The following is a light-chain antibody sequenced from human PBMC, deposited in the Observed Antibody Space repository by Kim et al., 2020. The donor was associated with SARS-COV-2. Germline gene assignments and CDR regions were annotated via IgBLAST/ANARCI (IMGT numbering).Light chain of an antibody. J-gene: IGLJ3*02. V-gene: IGLV10-54*01. CDR3: SAWDRTLTIWL. CDR2: RTN. Sequence: LTQPPSVSKGLGQTATLTCRGSNTDVGFQGASWFQHHPGHPPRLLSYRTNHRPSGISERFSASRSGPTASLTITGLQPEDEADYYCSAWDRTLTIWLFGGGTQLTVL. CDR1: NTDVGFQG.